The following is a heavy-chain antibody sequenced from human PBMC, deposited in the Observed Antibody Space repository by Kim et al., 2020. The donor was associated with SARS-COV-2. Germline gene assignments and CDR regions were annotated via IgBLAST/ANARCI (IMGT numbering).Heavy chain of an antibody. Sequence: TNMTYADSVKGRLPISRANAKNSLYLQMNSLRAEDTAVYYCARQWNGFDYWGQGTLVTVSS. D-gene: IGHD1-1*01. J-gene: IGHJ4*02. CDR3: ARQWNGFDY. V-gene: IGHV3-11*04. CDR2: TNM.